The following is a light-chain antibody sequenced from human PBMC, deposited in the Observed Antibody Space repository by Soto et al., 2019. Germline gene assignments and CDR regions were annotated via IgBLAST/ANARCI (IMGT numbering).Light chain of an antibody. J-gene: IGKJ5*01. CDR1: QGISSF. CDR3: QQHNIDSSPIT. V-gene: IGKV1-9*01. Sequence: IQLTQSPSSLSASIGDRVTITCRASQGISSFLAWYQQKTGKAPKLLIYAASTLQSGIPSRFSGSGSGTDFTLTISSLQLAEFEPYYCQQHNIDSSPITFGQGTRLEIK. CDR2: AAS.